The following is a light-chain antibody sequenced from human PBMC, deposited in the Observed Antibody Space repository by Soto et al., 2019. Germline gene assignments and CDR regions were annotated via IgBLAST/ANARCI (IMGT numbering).Light chain of an antibody. CDR2: AAS. CDR1: QSSSKY. CDR3: QQSYRTPYT. Sequence: DIQMTQSPSSLSASVGDRVTITCRASQSSSKYLNRFQQKPGKAPKLLIYAASSLQSGVPSRFSGSGSGTDFTRTISSLQPEDFATYYWQQSYRTPYTFGQGTKLEIK. V-gene: IGKV1-39*01. J-gene: IGKJ2*01.